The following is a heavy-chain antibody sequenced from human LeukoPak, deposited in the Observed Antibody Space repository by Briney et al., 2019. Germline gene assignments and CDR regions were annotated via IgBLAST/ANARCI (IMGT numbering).Heavy chain of an antibody. J-gene: IGHJ4*02. D-gene: IGHD4-11*01. CDR2: LSGSGGST. V-gene: IGHV3-23*01. Sequence: GGSLRLSCAASGFTFSSFAMSWVRQAPGKGLEWVSALSGSGGSTFYADSVRGRFTISRDNSKNTLFLQMNSLRAEDTAVYYCAKDRGLPFPFDYWGQGTLVTVSS. CDR3: AKDRGLPFPFDY. CDR1: GFTFSSFA.